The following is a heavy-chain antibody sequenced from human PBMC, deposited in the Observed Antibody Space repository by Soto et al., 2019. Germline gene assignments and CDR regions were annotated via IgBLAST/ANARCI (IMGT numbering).Heavy chain of an antibody. J-gene: IGHJ5*02. CDR3: ARDGVPENWFDP. CDR1: GYTFTSYD. CDR2: MNPNSGNT. V-gene: IGHV1-8*01. D-gene: IGHD2-8*01. Sequence: ASVKVSCKASGYTFTSYDINWVRQATGQGLEWMGWMNPNSGNTGYAQKFQGRVTMTRNTSTSTAYMELSSLRSEDTAVYYCARDGVPENWFDPWGQGTLVTVSS.